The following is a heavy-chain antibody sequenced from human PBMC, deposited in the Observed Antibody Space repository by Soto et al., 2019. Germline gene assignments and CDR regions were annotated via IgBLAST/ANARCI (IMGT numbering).Heavy chain of an antibody. CDR2: VYYSGTT. J-gene: IGHJ4*02. V-gene: IGHV4-61*01. CDR1: GGSVSNKTYY. CDR3: ASTTAVPNTLRSRYFFDF. Sequence: QVQLQESGPGLLKPSETLSLTCSVSGGSVSNKTYYWSWIRQPPGKRLEWIGYVYYSGTTNYNPTVTSRVTRAVDVSNHEFTLRLTSVTAADTALYYCASTTAVPNTLRSRYFFDFWGQGTLVTVSS. D-gene: IGHD3-9*01.